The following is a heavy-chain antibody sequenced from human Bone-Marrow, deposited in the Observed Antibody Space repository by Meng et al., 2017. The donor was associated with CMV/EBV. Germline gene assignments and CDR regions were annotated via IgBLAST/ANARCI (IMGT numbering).Heavy chain of an antibody. J-gene: IGHJ6*02. D-gene: IGHD4-11*01. V-gene: IGHV3-21*01. CDR2: ISSSSSYI. CDR1: GFTFSSYS. Sequence: GESLKISCAASGFTFSSYSMNWVRQAPGKGLEWVSSISSSSSYIYYADSVKGRFTISRDNAKNSLYLQMNSLRAEDTAVYYCAREWRLYGMDVWGQGTTVTVSS. CDR3: AREWRLYGMDV.